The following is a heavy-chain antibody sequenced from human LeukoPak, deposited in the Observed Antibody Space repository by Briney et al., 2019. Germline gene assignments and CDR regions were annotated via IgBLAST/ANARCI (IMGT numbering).Heavy chain of an antibody. CDR3: ARHSSLSFDY. V-gene: IGHV4-59*08. CDR2: IYYSGST. Sequence: PSETLSLTCTVSDGSISSYYWSWIRQPPGKGLEWIGYIYYSGSTNYNPSLKSRVTISVDTSKNQFSLKLSSVTAADTAVYYCARHSSLSFDYWGQGTLVTVSS. J-gene: IGHJ4*02. CDR1: DGSISSYY.